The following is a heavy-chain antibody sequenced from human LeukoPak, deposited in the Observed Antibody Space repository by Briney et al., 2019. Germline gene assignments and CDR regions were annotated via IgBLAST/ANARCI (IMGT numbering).Heavy chain of an antibody. Sequence: GGSLRLSCAASGFTFSSYGMHWVRQAPGKGLEWVAFIRYDGSNKYYADSVKGRFTISRDNSKNTLYLQMNSLRAEDTAVYYCAKEGLTQYYYYYYMDVWGKGTTVTISS. CDR2: IRYDGSNK. D-gene: IGHD3-9*01. CDR1: GFTFSSYG. CDR3: AKEGLTQYYYYYYMDV. V-gene: IGHV3-30*02. J-gene: IGHJ6*03.